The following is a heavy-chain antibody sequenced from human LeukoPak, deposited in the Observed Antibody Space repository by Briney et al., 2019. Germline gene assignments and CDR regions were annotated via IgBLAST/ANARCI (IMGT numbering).Heavy chain of an antibody. V-gene: IGHV1-2*02. CDR3: TLPLSVGDAFDI. J-gene: IGHJ3*02. CDR2: INPNSGGT. D-gene: IGHD1-26*01. Sequence: ASVKVSCKASGYTFTGYYMHWVRQAPGQGLEWMGWINPNSGGTNYAQKFQGRVTMTRDTSISTAYMELSRLRSDDTAVYYCTLPLSVGDAFDIWGQGTVVTVSS. CDR1: GYTFTGYY.